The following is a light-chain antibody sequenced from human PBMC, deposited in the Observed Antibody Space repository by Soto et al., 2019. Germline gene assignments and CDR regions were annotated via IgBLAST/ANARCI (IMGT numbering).Light chain of an antibody. V-gene: IGKV3-15*01. CDR1: QTISND. Sequence: EVVMTQSPATVSVSPGEGVTLSCRASQTISNDLARYQQKPGQPPTLLIYGASTRAAGAPGRFSGGGSGTEFTPTVSSLQAEDFAFYYCQQNNKWPPVTFGGGTKVEIK. CDR2: GAS. J-gene: IGKJ4*01. CDR3: QQNNKWPPVT.